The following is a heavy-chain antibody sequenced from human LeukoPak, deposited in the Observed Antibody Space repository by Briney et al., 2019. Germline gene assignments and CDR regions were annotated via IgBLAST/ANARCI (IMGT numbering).Heavy chain of an antibody. V-gene: IGHV3-21*01. J-gene: IGHJ3*02. D-gene: IGHD2-15*01. CDR1: GFTFSSYS. CDR3: ARDQASPGYCSGGSCADAFDI. CDR2: ISSSSYI. Sequence: PGGSLRLSCAASGFTFSSYSKNWVRQAQGKGLEWVSSISSSSYIYYADSVKGRFTISRDNAKNSLYLQMNSLRAEDTAVYYCARDQASPGYCSGGSCADAFDIWGQGTMVTVSS.